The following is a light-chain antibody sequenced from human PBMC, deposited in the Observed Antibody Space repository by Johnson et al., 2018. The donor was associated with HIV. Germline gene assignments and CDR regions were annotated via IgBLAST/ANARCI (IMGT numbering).Light chain of an antibody. CDR3: GTWDSSLSAGGV. CDR1: SSNIGNNY. CDR2: DNN. V-gene: IGLV1-51*01. J-gene: IGLJ1*01. Sequence: VLTQPPSVSAAPGQKVTISCSGSSSNIGNNYVSWYQQLPGTAPKLLIYDNNKRPSGIPDRFSGSKSGTSDTLGITGLQTGDEADYYCGTWDSSLSAGGVFGTGTKVTVL.